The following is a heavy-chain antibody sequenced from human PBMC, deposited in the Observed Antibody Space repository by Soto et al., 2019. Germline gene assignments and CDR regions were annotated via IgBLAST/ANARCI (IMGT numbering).Heavy chain of an antibody. CDR2: IYHSGST. CDR3: ARGVVVITSYFDY. CDR1: GYSISSGYY. V-gene: IGHV4-38-2*01. J-gene: IGHJ4*02. Sequence: SETLSLTCAVSGYSISSGYYWGWIRQPPGKGLEWIGSIYHSGSTYYNPSLKSRVTISVDTSKNQFSLKLSSVTAADTAVYYCARGVVVITSYFDYWGQGTLVTVSS. D-gene: IGHD3-22*01.